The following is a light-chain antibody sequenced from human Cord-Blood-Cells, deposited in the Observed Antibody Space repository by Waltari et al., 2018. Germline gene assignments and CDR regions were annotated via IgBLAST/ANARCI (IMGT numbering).Light chain of an antibody. CDR3: QQYGSSSWT. CDR2: GAS. Sequence: EIVLTQSPGTLYLSPGERATLPCRASQSVSSSYSAWYQQKPGQAPRLLIYGASSRATGIPDRFSGSGSGTDFTLTISRLEPEDFAVYYCQQYGSSSWTFGQGTKVEIK. CDR1: QSVSSSY. V-gene: IGKV3-20*01. J-gene: IGKJ1*01.